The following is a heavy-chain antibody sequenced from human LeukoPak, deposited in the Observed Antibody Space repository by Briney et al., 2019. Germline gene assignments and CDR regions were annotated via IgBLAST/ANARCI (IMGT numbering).Heavy chain of an antibody. D-gene: IGHD5-24*01. CDR3: VRAMDPLDTFNYHYAMDV. CDR2: MNPNSGNT. Sequence: GASVKVSCKASGYTFNNYDINWVRQAPGQGLEWMGWMNPNSGNTGYAQKFQGRFTLTRETFISTAYMELSSLRSDDTAVYYCVRAMDPLDTFNYHYAMDVWGQGTMVTVSS. J-gene: IGHJ6*02. CDR1: GYTFNNYD. V-gene: IGHV1-8*01.